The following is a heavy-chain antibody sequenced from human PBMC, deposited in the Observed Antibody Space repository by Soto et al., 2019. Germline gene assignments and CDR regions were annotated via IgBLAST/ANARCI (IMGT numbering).Heavy chain of an antibody. CDR3: AKGVDTAN. D-gene: IGHD5-18*01. Sequence: QVQLVESGGGVVQPGRSLRLSCAASGFTFSSYGMHWVRQAPGKGLEWVAVISYDGSNKYYADSVKGRVTISRDNSKNTLYLQMNSLRAEDTAVYYCAKGVDTANWGQGTLVTVSS. CDR1: GFTFSSYG. J-gene: IGHJ4*02. V-gene: IGHV3-30*18. CDR2: ISYDGSNK.